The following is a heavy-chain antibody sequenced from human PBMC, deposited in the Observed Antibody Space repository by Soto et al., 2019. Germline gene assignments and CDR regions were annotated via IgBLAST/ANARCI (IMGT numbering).Heavy chain of an antibody. CDR3: AGERPERGKDV. V-gene: IGHV1-69*06. J-gene: IGHJ6*02. CDR2: IIPVFGTA. CDR1: GGTFSSSA. Sequence: QVQLVQSGAEVKKPGSSVKVSCKASGGTFSSSAISWVRQAPGQGLEWMGAIIPVFGTAHYAQKFQGRVTMTAGKPTLTAYMEWSRLRSEDTAVYYCAGERPERGKDVWGQGTTVTVSS. D-gene: IGHD6-25*01.